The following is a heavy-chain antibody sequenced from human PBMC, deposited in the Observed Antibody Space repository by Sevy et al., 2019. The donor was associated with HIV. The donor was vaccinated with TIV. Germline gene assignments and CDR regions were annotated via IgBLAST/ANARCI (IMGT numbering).Heavy chain of an antibody. CDR1: GSTIIDHY. J-gene: IGHJ4*02. Sequence: ASVKVSCKTSGSTIIDHYIHWIRRAPGHGLEWMGRINVNSGDTTYTQKFQGRVTVTRDTSISTAYMQLSKLRSDDTAMYYCGRSAYDSSGHDTYYFDSWGQGTLVTVSS. CDR2: INVNSGDT. CDR3: GRSAYDSSGHDTYYFDS. V-gene: IGHV1-2*06. D-gene: IGHD3-22*01.